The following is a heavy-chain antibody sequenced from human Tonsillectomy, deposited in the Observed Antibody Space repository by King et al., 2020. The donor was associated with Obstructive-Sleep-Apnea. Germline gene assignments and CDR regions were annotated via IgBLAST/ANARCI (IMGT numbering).Heavy chain of an antibody. J-gene: IGHJ4*02. Sequence: LQLQESGPGLVKPSETLSLTCTVSGGSISSSSYYWGWIRQPPGKGLEWIGSIYYSGSTYYNPSLKSRVTISVETSKNQFSLKLSSVTAADTAVYYCARASGSYGGFDYWGQGSLVTVSS. CDR3: ARASGSYGGFDY. CDR2: IYYSGST. V-gene: IGHV4-39*07. D-gene: IGHD1-26*01. CDR1: GGSISSSSYY.